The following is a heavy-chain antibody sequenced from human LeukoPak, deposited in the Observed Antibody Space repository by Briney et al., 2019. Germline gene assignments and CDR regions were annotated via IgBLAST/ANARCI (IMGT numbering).Heavy chain of an antibody. Sequence: GGSLRLSCAASGFTFSSYEMNWVRQAPRKGLEWVSYISSSGSTTHYADSVKGRFTISRDNAKKSLYLQMNSLRAEDTAVYYCARDNYDSIGYYFDWGQGTLVSVSS. CDR1: GFTFSSYE. CDR3: ARDNYDSIGYYFD. V-gene: IGHV3-48*03. J-gene: IGHJ4*02. D-gene: IGHD3-22*01. CDR2: ISSSGSTT.